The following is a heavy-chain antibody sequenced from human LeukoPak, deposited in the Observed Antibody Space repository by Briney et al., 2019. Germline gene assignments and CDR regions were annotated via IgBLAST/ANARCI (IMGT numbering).Heavy chain of an antibody. Sequence: GGSLRPSCAVSGFTFSSYGIDWVRHPPEGGLGWGAFIRYDGSNKYYADSVKGRFTISRDNSKNPLYLQMNRLRAEDTAVYYCAKDALRHCGGYCYADYWGQGPLVTVSS. CDR3: AKDALRHCGGYCYADY. J-gene: IGHJ4*02. CDR2: IRYDGSNK. CDR1: GFTFSSYG. D-gene: IGHD2-21*02. V-gene: IGHV3-30*02.